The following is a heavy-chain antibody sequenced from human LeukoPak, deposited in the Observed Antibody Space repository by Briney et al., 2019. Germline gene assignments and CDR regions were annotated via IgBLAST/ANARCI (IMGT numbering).Heavy chain of an antibody. Sequence: PSETLSLTCTVSGGSISSGSYYWSWIRQPAGKGLEWIGRIYTSGSTAYNPFLKSRVTISVDTSKNQFSLKLSSVTAADTAVYYCARDRGSSGWYDYWGQGTLVTVSS. CDR3: ARDRGSSGWYDY. D-gene: IGHD6-19*01. V-gene: IGHV4-61*02. J-gene: IGHJ4*02. CDR1: GGSISSGSYY. CDR2: IYTSGST.